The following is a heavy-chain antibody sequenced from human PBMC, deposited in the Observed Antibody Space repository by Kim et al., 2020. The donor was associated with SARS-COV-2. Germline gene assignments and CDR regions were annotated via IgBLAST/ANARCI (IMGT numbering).Heavy chain of an antibody. D-gene: IGHD6-19*01. CDR3: AKRKRYSNGWGGFYYY. CDR2: DNGIRNY. Sequence: SETLSLTCAVSGGSFSSNSYYWGRQRPPPGQERVWVGTDNGIRNYYYNPSRKSRITITVDTNKNQFSLKPGSVAAADTAVYSCAKRKRYSNGWGGFYYY. V-gene: IGHV4-39*01. CDR1: GGSFSSNSYY. J-gene: IGHJ6*01.